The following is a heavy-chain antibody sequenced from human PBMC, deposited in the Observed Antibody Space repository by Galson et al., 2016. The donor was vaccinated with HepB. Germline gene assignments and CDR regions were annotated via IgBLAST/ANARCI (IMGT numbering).Heavy chain of an antibody. D-gene: IGHD1-26*01. CDR1: GFTFSSYW. CDR2: INQDGSEK. Sequence: SLRLSCAASGFTFSSYWMMWVRQAPGKGLEWVASINQDGSEKFFVGSVRGRFTISRENAKNSLYLQMSSLRVEDTALYYCAGDILREVGVHWGQGTLVTVSS. J-gene: IGHJ4*02. V-gene: IGHV3-7*04. CDR3: AGDILREVGVH.